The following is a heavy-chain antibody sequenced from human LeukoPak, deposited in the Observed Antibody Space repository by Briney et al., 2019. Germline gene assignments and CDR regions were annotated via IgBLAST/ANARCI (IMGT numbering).Heavy chain of an antibody. Sequence: GGSLRLSCAAFGFTFRNYAMHWVRQAPGKGLEYVSAISRDGASTYYADSVKGRFTISKDFSKNTLYLQMGRLRIEDTAVYYCVAYCGTPSCYSLTDYWGQGALVAVSS. V-gene: IGHV3-64D*06. D-gene: IGHD2-2*01. CDR2: ISRDGAST. CDR1: GFTFRNYA. CDR3: VAYCGTPSCYSLTDY. J-gene: IGHJ4*02.